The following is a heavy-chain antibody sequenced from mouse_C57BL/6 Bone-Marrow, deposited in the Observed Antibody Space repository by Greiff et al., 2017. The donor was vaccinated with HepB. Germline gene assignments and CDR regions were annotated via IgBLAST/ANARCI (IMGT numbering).Heavy chain of an antibody. CDR3: ARWDYGSSYEGDY. J-gene: IGHJ2*01. CDR2: IYPRSGNT. V-gene: IGHV1-81*01. D-gene: IGHD1-1*01. Sequence: VQLQQSGAELARPGASVKLSCKASGYTFTSYGISWVKQRTGQGLEWIGEIYPRSGNTYYNEKFKGKATLTADKSSSTAYMELRSLTSEDSAVYFCARWDYGSSYEGDYWGQGTTLTVSS. CDR1: GYTFTSYG.